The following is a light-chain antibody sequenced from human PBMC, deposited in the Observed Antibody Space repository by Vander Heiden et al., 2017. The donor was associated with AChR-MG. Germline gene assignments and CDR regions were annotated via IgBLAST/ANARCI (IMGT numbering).Light chain of an antibody. Sequence: EIVLTQSPGTLSLSPGERATLSCRASQSISSDYFAWYQQKPGQAPRLLIYGASSRATGIPDRFSGSGSGADFTLTISRLEPEDFAVYYCQQYGSPPMYTFGQETKVEIK. V-gene: IGKV3-20*01. CDR1: QSISSDY. J-gene: IGKJ2*01. CDR2: GAS. CDR3: QQYGSPPMYT.